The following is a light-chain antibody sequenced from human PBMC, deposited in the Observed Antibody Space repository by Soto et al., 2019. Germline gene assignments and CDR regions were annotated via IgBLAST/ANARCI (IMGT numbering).Light chain of an antibody. CDR3: SSYTSNNFYV. CDR1: SSDVGGYDY. CDR2: EVS. J-gene: IGLJ1*01. Sequence: QSALTQPASVSGSPGQSITISCTGTSSDVGGYDYVAWYQQHPGKAPKLMIYEVSNRPSGVSNRFYGSKSGNTASLTISRLQPEDEADYYCSSYTSNNFYVFGTGTKLTVL. V-gene: IGLV2-14*01.